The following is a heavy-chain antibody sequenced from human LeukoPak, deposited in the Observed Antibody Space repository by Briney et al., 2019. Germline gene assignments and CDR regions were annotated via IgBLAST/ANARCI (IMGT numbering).Heavy chain of an antibody. V-gene: IGHV3-49*04. CDR1: GFTFGDYA. J-gene: IGHJ4*02. CDR3: TRMTTVKGDQYYFDY. Sequence: GGSLRLSCTASGFTFGDYAMSWVRQAPGKGLEWVGFIRSKAHGGTTEYAASVKGRFTISRDDSKSIAYLQMNSLKTEDTAVYYCTRMTTVKGDQYYFDYWGQGTLVTVSS. D-gene: IGHD4-17*01. CDR2: IRSKAHGGTT.